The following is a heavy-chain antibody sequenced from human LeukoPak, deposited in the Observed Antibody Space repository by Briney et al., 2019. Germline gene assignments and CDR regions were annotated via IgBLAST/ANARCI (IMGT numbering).Heavy chain of an antibody. D-gene: IGHD3-9*01. CDR1: GYSITNGYY. V-gene: IGHV4-38-2*02. CDR2: IYHSGNT. J-gene: IGHJ4*02. CDR3: ARRTTYFGWIPSEAPSCFDY. Sequence: SSETLSLTCTVSGYSITNGYYWGWIRQPPGRGLEWIGNIYHSGNTYYNMSLKSRVTISIDTSKNQFSLKLSSVTAADTAVYYCARRTTYFGWIPSEAPSCFDYWGQGTLVTVSS.